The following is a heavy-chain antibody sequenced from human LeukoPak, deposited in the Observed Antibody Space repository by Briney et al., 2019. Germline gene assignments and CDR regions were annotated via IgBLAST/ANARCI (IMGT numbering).Heavy chain of an antibody. CDR2: IYTSGST. V-gene: IGHV4-4*07. CDR1: GGSICSYY. Sequence: SETLSLTCTVSGGSICSYYWSWIRQPAGKGLGWIGRIYTSGSTNYNPSLKSRVTMSVDTSKNQFSLKLSSVTAADTAVYYCARPLYSGSYYGAFDIWGQGTMVTVSS. D-gene: IGHD1-26*01. J-gene: IGHJ3*02. CDR3: ARPLYSGSYYGAFDI.